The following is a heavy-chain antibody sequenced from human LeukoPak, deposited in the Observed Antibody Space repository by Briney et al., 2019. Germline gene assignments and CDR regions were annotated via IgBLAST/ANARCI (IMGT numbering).Heavy chain of an antibody. V-gene: IGHV4-38-2*02. CDR2: IDHSGST. D-gene: IGHD4-17*01. J-gene: IGHJ5*02. Sequence: ASETLSLTCTVSGYSISSGYYWGWMRQPPGKGLEWIGSIDHSGSTYYNPSLKSRVTIAVDTTKNQLSLKLSSVTAADTAVYYCPREICPPMTTVTTLWFDPWGQGTLVTVSS. CDR3: PREICPPMTTVTTLWFDP. CDR1: GYSISSGYY.